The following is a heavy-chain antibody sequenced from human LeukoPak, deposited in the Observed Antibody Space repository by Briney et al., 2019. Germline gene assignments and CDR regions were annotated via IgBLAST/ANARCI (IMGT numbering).Heavy chain of an antibody. CDR3: ARDWDWGSPFDY. Sequence: AGGSLRLSCAASGFTFSSYSMNWVRQAPGKGLEWDSSISSSSSYIYYADSVKGRFTISRDNAKNSLYLQMNSLRAEDTAVYYCARDWDWGSPFDYWGQGTLVTVSS. CDR1: GFTFSSYS. CDR2: ISSSSSYI. V-gene: IGHV3-21*01. J-gene: IGHJ4*02. D-gene: IGHD3/OR15-3a*01.